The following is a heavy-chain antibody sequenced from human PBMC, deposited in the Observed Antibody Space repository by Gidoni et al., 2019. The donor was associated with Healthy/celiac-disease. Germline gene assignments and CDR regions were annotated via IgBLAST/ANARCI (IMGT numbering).Heavy chain of an antibody. V-gene: IGHV3-30*18. J-gene: IGHJ5*02. CDR3: AKELMVRGVVNWFDP. Sequence: QVQLVESGGGVVQPGRSLRLSCAASGFTFSSYGMHWVRQAPGKGLEWVAVISYDGSNKYYADSVKGRFTISRDNSKNTLYLQMNSLRAEDTAVYYCAKELMVRGVVNWFDPWGQGTLVTVSS. CDR2: ISYDGSNK. CDR1: GFTFSSYG. D-gene: IGHD3-10*01.